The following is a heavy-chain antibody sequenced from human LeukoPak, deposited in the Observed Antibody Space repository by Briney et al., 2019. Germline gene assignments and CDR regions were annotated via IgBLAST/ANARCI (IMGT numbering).Heavy chain of an antibody. J-gene: IGHJ4*02. CDR3: AKDLPPYGDPDY. Sequence: PGRSLRLSCAASGFTFSNYGMHWVRQAPGKGLEWVAVISYDGSNKYYADSVKGRFTISRDNSKNTLYLQMNSLRAEDTAVYYCAKDLPPYGDPDYWGQGTLVTVSS. CDR2: ISYDGSNK. D-gene: IGHD4-17*01. V-gene: IGHV3-30*18. CDR1: GFTFSNYG.